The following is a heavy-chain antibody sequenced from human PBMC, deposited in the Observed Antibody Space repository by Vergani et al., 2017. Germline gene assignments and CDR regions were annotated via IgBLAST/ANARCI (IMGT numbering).Heavy chain of an antibody. CDR2: IKNDGGKS. J-gene: IGHJ6*02. D-gene: IGHD3-10*01. CDR3: AGAGMEPGACGSGHFFYYYVMDV. CDR1: GFTSSTHA. Sequence: DVPLLQPGGDLVQPGGSLKLSCLASGFTSSTHAMIWVRQTPGKGLEWVATIKNDGGKSHSADFGKGRFAISRDNAMNSLFLQMNSLRVQDTGLYYCAGAGMEPGACGSGHFFYYYVMDVWGQGTTVTVSS. V-gene: IGHV3-23*01.